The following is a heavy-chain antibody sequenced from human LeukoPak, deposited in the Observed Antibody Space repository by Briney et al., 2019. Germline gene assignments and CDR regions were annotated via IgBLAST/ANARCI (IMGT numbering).Heavy chain of an antibody. J-gene: IGHJ4*02. CDR1: GCTFTSYG. CDR2: ISAYNGNT. D-gene: IGHD3-10*01. CDR3: ARDLTMVRGVIIVSYFDY. V-gene: IGHV1-18*01. Sequence: ASVKVSCKASGCTFTSYGISWVRQAPGQGLEWMGWISAYNGNTNYAQKLQGRVTMTTDTSTSTAYMELRSLRSDDTAVYYCARDLTMVRGVIIVSYFDYWGQGTLVTVSS.